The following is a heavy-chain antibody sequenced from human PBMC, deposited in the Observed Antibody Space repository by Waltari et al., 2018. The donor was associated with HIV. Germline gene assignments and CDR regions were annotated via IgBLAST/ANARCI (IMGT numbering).Heavy chain of an antibody. D-gene: IGHD2-15*01. V-gene: IGHV1-18*01. J-gene: IGHJ6*02. CDR3: AGVDSVDYYYYYGMDV. Sequence: QVQLVQSGAEVKKPGASVKVSCKASGYTFTSYGISWVRQAPGQGLEWMGWISAYNGNTNYAQKLQGRVTMTTDTSTSTAYMELRSLRSDDTAVYYCAGVDSVDYYYYYGMDVWGQGTTVTVSS. CDR1: GYTFTSYG. CDR2: ISAYNGNT.